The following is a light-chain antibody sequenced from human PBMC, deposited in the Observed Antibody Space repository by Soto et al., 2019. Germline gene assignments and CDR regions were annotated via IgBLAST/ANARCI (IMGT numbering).Light chain of an antibody. CDR2: DTD. Sequence: QAVVTQEPSLTVSPGGTVTLTCGSSTGTVTRGHCPNWFQQKPGQAPRSLIYDTDNKHSWTPARFSGSLLGGKAALTLSGAQPEDEAEYYCLFSYSDISYVFGTGTKVTVL. J-gene: IGLJ1*01. CDR3: LFSYSDISYV. V-gene: IGLV7-46*01. CDR1: TGTVTRGHC.